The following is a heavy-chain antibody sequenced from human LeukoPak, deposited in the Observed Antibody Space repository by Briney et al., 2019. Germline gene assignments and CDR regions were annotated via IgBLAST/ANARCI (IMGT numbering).Heavy chain of an antibody. D-gene: IGHD3-9*01. CDR3: ARGRQGLRYFDWLSPRSYYFDY. CDR2: MNPNSGNT. CDR1: GYTFTSYD. Sequence: GASVTVSFKASGYTFTSYDINWVRQATGQGLEWMGWMNPNSGNTGYAQKFQGRLTMTSNTSISTAYMELSSLRSEDTAVYYCARGRQGLRYFDWLSPRSYYFDYWGQGTLVTVSS. J-gene: IGHJ4*02. V-gene: IGHV1-8*01.